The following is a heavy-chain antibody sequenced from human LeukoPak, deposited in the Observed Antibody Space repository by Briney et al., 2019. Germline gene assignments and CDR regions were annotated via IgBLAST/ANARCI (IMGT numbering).Heavy chain of an antibody. CDR3: ARQADYYGSGEKYFQH. Sequence: SSETLSLTCTVSGGSISSGGYYWSWIRQPPGKGLEWIGYIYYSGSTNYNPSLKSRVTISVDTSKNQFSLKLSSVTAADTAVYYCARQADYYGSGEKYFQHWGQGTLVTVSS. D-gene: IGHD3-10*01. CDR2: IYYSGST. V-gene: IGHV4-61*08. J-gene: IGHJ1*01. CDR1: GGSISSGGYY.